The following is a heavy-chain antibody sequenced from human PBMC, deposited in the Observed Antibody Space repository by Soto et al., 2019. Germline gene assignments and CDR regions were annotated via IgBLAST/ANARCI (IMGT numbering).Heavy chain of an antibody. CDR2: IYYSGST. D-gene: IGHD3-3*01. V-gene: IGHV4-31*03. Sequence: QVQLQASGPGLVKPSQTLSLTCTVSGGSISSGGYYWSWIRQHPGKVLEWIGYIYYSGSTYYNPSLKSRANISVDASKNQSYLKLSSVTAADTAVYYCAERYYDFWRGDAFEIWGQGTMVTVSA. CDR1: GGSISSGGYY. CDR3: AERYYDFWRGDAFEI. J-gene: IGHJ3*02.